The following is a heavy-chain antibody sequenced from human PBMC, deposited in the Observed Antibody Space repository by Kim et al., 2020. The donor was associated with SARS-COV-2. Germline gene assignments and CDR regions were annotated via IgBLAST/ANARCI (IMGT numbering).Heavy chain of an antibody. J-gene: IGHJ6*02. V-gene: IGHV3-21*01. Sequence: GGSLRLSCAASGFTFSSYSMNWVRQAPGKGLEWVSSISSSSSYIYYADSVKGRFTISRDNAKNSLYLQMNSLRAEDTAVYYCARDQTYYDFWSGYYKLDYYYGMDVWGQGTTVTVSS. CDR3: ARDQTYYDFWSGYYKLDYYYGMDV. CDR2: ISSSSSYI. CDR1: GFTFSSYS. D-gene: IGHD3-3*01.